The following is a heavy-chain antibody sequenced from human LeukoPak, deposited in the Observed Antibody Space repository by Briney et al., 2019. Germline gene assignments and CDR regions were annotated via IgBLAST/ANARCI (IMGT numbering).Heavy chain of an antibody. CDR2: ISSSGSTI. CDR3: ARGPTTYYYDSSGYYGFDAFDI. Sequence: PGGSLRLSCAASGFTFSRYWMSWVRQAPGKGLEWVSYISSSGSTIYYADSVKGRFTISRDNAKNSLYLQMNSLRAEDTAVYYCARGPTTYYYDSSGYYGFDAFDIWGQGTMVTVSS. CDR1: GFTFSRYW. J-gene: IGHJ3*02. V-gene: IGHV3-48*04. D-gene: IGHD3-22*01.